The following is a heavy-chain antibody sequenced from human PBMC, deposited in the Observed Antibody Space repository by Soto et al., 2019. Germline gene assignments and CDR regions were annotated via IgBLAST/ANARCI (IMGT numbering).Heavy chain of an antibody. CDR1: GYTFTSCG. J-gene: IGHJ6*02. CDR2: ISAYNGNT. CDR3: ARVPPYDYVWGSSSYSYYYYGMDV. V-gene: IGHV1-18*01. D-gene: IGHD3-16*02. Sequence: ASVKVSCKASGYTFTSCGISWVGQAPGQGLEWMGWISAYNGNTNYAQKLQGRVTMTTDTSTSTAYMELRSLRSDDTAVYYCARVPPYDYVWGSSSYSYYYYGMDVLGQGTTVTVSS.